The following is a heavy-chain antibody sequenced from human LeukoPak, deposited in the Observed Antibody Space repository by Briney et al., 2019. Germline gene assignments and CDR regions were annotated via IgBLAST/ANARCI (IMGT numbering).Heavy chain of an antibody. CDR2: ITGSSSNI. CDR1: GFTFSTYS. CDR3: ARGGGSYPFPH. D-gene: IGHD1-26*01. V-gene: IGHV3-21*01. Sequence: PGGSLRLSCAASGFTFSTYSMNWVRQAPGKGLEWVSSITGSSSNIYYADSVKGRFTISRDNAKNSLYLQMNSLRAEDTAVYYCARGGGSYPFPHLGQGTLVTGSP. J-gene: IGHJ1*01.